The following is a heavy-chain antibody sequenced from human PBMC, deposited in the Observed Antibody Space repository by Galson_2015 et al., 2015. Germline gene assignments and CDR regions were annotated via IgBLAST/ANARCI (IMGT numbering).Heavy chain of an antibody. D-gene: IGHD6-13*01. CDR2: ISSSSSYT. V-gene: IGHV3-11*06. CDR3: ARVEGRQQLVRGHYFDY. J-gene: IGHJ4*01. CDR1: GFTFSDYY. Sequence: SLRLSCAASGFTFSDYYMSWIRQAPGKGLEWVSYISSSSSYTNYADSVKGRFTISRDNAKNSLYLQMNSLRAEDTAVYYCARVEGRQQLVRGHYFDYWGHGTLVTVSS.